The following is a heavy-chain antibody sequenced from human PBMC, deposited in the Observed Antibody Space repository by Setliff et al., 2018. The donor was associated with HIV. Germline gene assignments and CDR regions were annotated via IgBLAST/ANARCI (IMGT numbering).Heavy chain of an antibody. CDR3: TRDFSRAVAVFEK. CDR2: SSSSGNYM. CDR1: GFNFTSYS. Sequence: GGSLRLSCVASGFNFTSYSMNWVRQAPGKGLEWVSSSSSSGNYMFYADSVKGRFTISRDTAKNSMYLQMNNLRVEDTAVYYCTRDFSRAVAVFEKWGPGTQVTVSS. V-gene: IGHV3-21*06. J-gene: IGHJ4*02. D-gene: IGHD6-19*01.